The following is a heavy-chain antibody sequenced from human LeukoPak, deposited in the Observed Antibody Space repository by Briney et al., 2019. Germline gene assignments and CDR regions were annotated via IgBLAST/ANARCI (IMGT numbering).Heavy chain of an antibody. Sequence: SETLSLTCAVYGGSFSGYYWSWIRQPPGKGLEWIGYIYYSGSTNYNPSLRSRVTISVDTSKNQFSLKLSSVTAADTAVYYCARARGYSYGPPSDSPYYYGMDVWGQGTTVTVSS. CDR3: ARARGYSYGPPSDSPYYYGMDV. J-gene: IGHJ6*02. V-gene: IGHV4-59*01. CDR1: GGSFSGYY. D-gene: IGHD5-18*01. CDR2: IYYSGST.